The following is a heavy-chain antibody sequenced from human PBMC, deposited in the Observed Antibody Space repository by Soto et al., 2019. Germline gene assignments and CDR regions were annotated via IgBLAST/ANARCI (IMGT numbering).Heavy chain of an antibody. CDR2: INHSGSA. V-gene: IGHV4-34*01. D-gene: IGHD1-26*01. Sequence: PSETLSLTCAVYGGSFSGYYWSWIRQPPGKGLEWIGEINHSGSANYNPSLKSRVTISVDTSKNQFSLKLSSVTAADTAVYYCARIRGIVGATARRFDYWGQGTLVTVSS. J-gene: IGHJ4*02. CDR1: GGSFSGYY. CDR3: ARIRGIVGATARRFDY.